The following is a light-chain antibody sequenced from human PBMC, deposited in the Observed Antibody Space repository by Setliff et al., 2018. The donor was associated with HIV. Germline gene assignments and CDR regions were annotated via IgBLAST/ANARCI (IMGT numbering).Light chain of an antibody. CDR2: DVI. CDR3: QAYDTSLSDFV. V-gene: IGLV2-14*03. Sequence: QSALAQPASVSGSPGQSITISCTGTSSDVGSYDYVSWYQQHAGRAPKLMIYDVINRPSGVSNRFSGSKSGNTASLTISGLQAEDEADYYCQAYDTSLSDFVFGTGTKVTVL. CDR1: SSDVGSYDY. J-gene: IGLJ1*01.